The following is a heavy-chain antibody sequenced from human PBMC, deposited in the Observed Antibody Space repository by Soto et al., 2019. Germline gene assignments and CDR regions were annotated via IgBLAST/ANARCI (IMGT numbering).Heavy chain of an antibody. V-gene: IGHV4-59*01. Sequence: QVQLQESGPGLVKPSETLSLTCTVSGGSISSYYWSWIRQPPGKGLEWIGYIYYSGSTNYNPSLKSRVTISVDTSKNQFSLKLSSVTAADTAVYYCARDDYGSGRFDPWGQGTLVTVSS. CDR1: GGSISSYY. CDR3: ARDDYGSGRFDP. CDR2: IYYSGST. J-gene: IGHJ5*02. D-gene: IGHD3-10*01.